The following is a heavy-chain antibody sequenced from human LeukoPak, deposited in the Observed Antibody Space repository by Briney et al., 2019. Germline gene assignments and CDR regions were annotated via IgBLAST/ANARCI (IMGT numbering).Heavy chain of an antibody. Sequence: KSSETLSLTCTVSGGSISSYYWSWIRQPPGKGLEWIGYIYYSGSTNYNPSLKSRVTISVDTSKNQFSLKLSSVTAADTAVYYCAREKDYSNYYYYMDVWGKGATVTVSS. CDR1: GGSISSYY. CDR3: AREKDYSNYYYYMDV. D-gene: IGHD4-11*01. V-gene: IGHV4-59*01. J-gene: IGHJ6*03. CDR2: IYYSGST.